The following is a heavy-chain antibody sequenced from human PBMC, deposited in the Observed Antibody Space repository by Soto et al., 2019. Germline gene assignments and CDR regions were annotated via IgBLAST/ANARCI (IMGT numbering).Heavy chain of an antibody. CDR3: ARYICYDLPFVYYGMDG. J-gene: IGHJ6*02. CDR1: VYTFSNYG. Sequence: ASVKVSCKASVYTFSNYGIGWVRQAPGQGLEWMGWISAKNYNTNYAQNLLGRVTLTTDTPTGTAYMELRSLRSDDTAVYYCARYICYDLPFVYYGMDGWGQGTTVTVSS. CDR2: ISAKNYNT. V-gene: IGHV1-18*01. D-gene: IGHD5-12*01.